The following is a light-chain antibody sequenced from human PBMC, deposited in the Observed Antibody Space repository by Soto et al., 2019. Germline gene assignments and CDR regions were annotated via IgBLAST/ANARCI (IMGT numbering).Light chain of an antibody. CDR2: DAS. CDR3: QQFAISTT. CDR1: HNIERW. V-gene: IGKV1-5*01. J-gene: IGKJ1*01. Sequence: SQMTKSTSTLSASVGDRVTITCRASHNIERWMAWYQQKPGKAPSLLIFDASTLHSGVPSRFSGSGSGTDFTLTISSLQPDDFATYYCQQFAISTTFGQGTKVDIK.